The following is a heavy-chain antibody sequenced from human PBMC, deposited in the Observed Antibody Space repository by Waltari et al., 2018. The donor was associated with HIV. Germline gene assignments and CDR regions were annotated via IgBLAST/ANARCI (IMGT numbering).Heavy chain of an antibody. Sequence: QLQLQESGPGLVKPSETLSLTCTVSGVSFSSSSFSWAWIRQPPGKGLEHLGTISSSGNTYYNPSLESRVTISLDTSKNHFSLKLSSVTAADTAVYFCARIHTLKQSPFDYWGQGTLVTVSS. CDR3: ARIHTLKQSPFDY. D-gene: IGHD2-2*02. CDR1: GVSFSSSSFS. V-gene: IGHV4-39*02. CDR2: ISSSGNT. J-gene: IGHJ4*02.